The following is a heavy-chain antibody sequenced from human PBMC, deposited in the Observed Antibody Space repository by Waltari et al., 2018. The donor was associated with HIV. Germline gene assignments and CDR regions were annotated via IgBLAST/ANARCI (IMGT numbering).Heavy chain of an antibody. CDR1: GGSFSGYY. D-gene: IGHD6-6*01. CDR3: ARGPYSSSPAD. CDR2: INHSGST. Sequence: VQLQQWGAGLLKPSETLSLTCAVYGGSFSGYYWSWIRPPPGKGLEWIGEINHSGSTNYNPSLKSRVTISVDTSKNQFSLKLSSVTAADTAVYYCARGPYSSSPADWGQGTLVTVSS. V-gene: IGHV4-34*01. J-gene: IGHJ4*02.